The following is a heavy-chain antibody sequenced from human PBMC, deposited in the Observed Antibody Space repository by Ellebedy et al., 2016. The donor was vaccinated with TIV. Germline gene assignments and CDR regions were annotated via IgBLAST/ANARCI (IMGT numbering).Heavy chain of an antibody. CDR3: TRAVRRGGSGWFDP. D-gene: IGHD3-10*01. Sequence: PGGSLRLSCAASGFTFTSYSMNWIRHAPGKGLGWVSSINSYSSYIYYADSVTGRFTIARDNAKNSLYLQMNRLRAEDTAVYYCTRAVRRGGSGWFDPWGQGTLVTVSS. J-gene: IGHJ5*02. V-gene: IGHV3-21*06. CDR1: GFTFTSYS. CDR2: INSYSSYI.